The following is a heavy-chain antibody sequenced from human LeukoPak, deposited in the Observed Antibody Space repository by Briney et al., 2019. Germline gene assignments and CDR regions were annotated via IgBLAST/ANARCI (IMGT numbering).Heavy chain of an antibody. CDR1: GGSFSGYY. Sequence: SETLSLTCAVYGGSFSGYYWSWIRQPLGKGLEWIGEINHSGSTNYNPSLKSRVTISVDTSKNQFSLKLSSVTAADTAVYYCARGFLEWLLIRGHAFDIWGQGTMVTVSS. CDR2: INHSGST. D-gene: IGHD3-3*01. CDR3: ARGFLEWLLIRGHAFDI. J-gene: IGHJ3*02. V-gene: IGHV4-34*01.